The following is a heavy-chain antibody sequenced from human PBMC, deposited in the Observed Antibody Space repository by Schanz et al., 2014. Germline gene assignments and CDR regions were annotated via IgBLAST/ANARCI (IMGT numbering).Heavy chain of an antibody. J-gene: IGHJ4*02. D-gene: IGHD3-16*01. V-gene: IGHV1-8*02. CDR1: GYTFTSYD. CDR3: TKGRTFGR. CDR2: MNTKTGNT. Sequence: QVQLVQSGAEVKKPGASVKVSCKASGYTFTSYDINWVRQATGQGLEWMGWMNTKTGNTGYAQRFQGRVTMTRNTCITTAYLELSSLRAGDTAGYYCTKGRTFGRWGQGTLVTVSS.